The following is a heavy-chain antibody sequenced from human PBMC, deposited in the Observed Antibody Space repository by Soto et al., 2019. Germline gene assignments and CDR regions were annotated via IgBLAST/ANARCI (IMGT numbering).Heavy chain of an antibody. J-gene: IGHJ4*02. CDR2: IYYSGST. CDR3: ARHTPAISISDH. V-gene: IGHV4-39*01. D-gene: IGHD2-15*01. Sequence: QLQLQESGPGLVKPSETLSLTCTVSGGSISSSSYYWGWIRQPPGKGLEWIGSIYYSGSTYYNPPLKSRVTISVDTPKTQFPLKLSSVTAADTAVYYCARHTPAISISDHWGQGTLVTVSS. CDR1: GGSISSSSYY.